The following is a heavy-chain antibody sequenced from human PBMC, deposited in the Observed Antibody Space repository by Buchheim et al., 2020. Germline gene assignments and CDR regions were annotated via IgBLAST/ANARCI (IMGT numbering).Heavy chain of an antibody. V-gene: IGHV3-72*01. CDR3: ARDSVCEDGYKSCYDYGMDV. D-gene: IGHD5-24*01. Sequence: EVQLVESGGGLVQPGGSLRLSCAASGFTLSDHYINWVRQAPGKGLEWVGRTRNKANSHTTEYAASVKGRFTISRDDSKNSLYLQMNSLKTEDTAVYYCARDSVCEDGYKSCYDYGMDVWGQGTT. CDR2: TRNKANSHTT. J-gene: IGHJ6*02. CDR1: GFTLSDHY.